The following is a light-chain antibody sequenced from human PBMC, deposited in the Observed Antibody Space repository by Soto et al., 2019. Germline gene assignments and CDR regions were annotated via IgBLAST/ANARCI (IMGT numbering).Light chain of an antibody. Sequence: DIVMTQSPDSLAVSLGERATINCKSSQSVLYSSNNKNYLAWYQQKPGQPPKLLIYWASTRESGVPDRFSGSGSGTDFTLTISSLQAEDVAVYYCQQYYSSPYTCGQGTKREIK. CDR3: QQYYSSPYT. CDR1: QSVLYSSNNKNY. V-gene: IGKV4-1*01. CDR2: WAS. J-gene: IGKJ2*01.